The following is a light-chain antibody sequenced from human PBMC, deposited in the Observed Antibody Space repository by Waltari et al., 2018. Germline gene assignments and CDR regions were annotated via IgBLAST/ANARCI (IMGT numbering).Light chain of an antibody. CDR2: DAS. J-gene: IGKJ4*01. CDR3: RQRSNWPLT. Sequence: EIVLTQSPATLSLSPGERATLSCRASQSVSTYLGWYQQKPGQAPRLLIYDASNWVTGIPARFSGSGSGTDFTLTISSLEPEDFAVYYCRQRSNWPLTFGGGTKVEIK. V-gene: IGKV3-11*01. CDR1: QSVSTY.